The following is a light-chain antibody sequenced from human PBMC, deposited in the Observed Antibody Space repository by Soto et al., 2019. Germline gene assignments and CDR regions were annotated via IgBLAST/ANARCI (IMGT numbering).Light chain of an antibody. Sequence: IVLTQSPGTLSLSPGEGATLSCRASQSVSGTYLAWYQLKPGQAPRLLIYGASTRASGVPDRFSGSGSATYFTLNISRLEPDDFAVYYCQQYGRSPLYSFGQWTKVEIK. CDR3: QQYGRSPLYS. CDR1: QSVSGTY. V-gene: IGKV3-20*01. CDR2: GAS. J-gene: IGKJ2*03.